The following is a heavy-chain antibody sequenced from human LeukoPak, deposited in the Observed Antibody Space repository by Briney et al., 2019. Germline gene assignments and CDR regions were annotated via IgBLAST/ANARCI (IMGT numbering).Heavy chain of an antibody. CDR3: ARNNRDDYYVSSVFFGAFDI. CDR2: IYYSGST. Sequence: NSSQTLSLTCTVSGGSISSGGYYWNWIRQHPGKGLEWIGYIYYSGSTYYNPSLRSRLTISVDTSKNQFSLKLSSVTAADTAVYDCARNNRDDYYVSSVFFGAFDIWGQGTMVTVSS. J-gene: IGHJ3*02. V-gene: IGHV4-31*03. CDR1: GGSISSGGYY. D-gene: IGHD3-22*01.